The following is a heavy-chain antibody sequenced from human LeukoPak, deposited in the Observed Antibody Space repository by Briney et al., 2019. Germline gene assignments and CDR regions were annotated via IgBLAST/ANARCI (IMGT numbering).Heavy chain of an antibody. J-gene: IGHJ6*02. V-gene: IGHV4-34*01. CDR3: ARGLRRYCSSTSCYRGVWGYYYYGMDV. CDR2: INHSGST. Sequence: SETLSLTCAVYGGSFSGYYWSWIRQPPGKGLEWIGEINHSGSTNYNPSLKSRVTISVDASKNQFSLKLSSVTAADTAVYYCARGLRRYCSSTSCYRGVWGYYYYGMDVWGQGTTVTVSS. D-gene: IGHD2-2*02. CDR1: GGSFSGYY.